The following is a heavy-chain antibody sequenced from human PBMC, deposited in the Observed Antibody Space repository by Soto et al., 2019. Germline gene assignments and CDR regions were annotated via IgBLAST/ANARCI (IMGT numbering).Heavy chain of an antibody. Sequence: EVQLLESGGGLVQPGGSLRLSCAASGFTFSSYAMSWVRQAPGKGLEWVSAISGSGGSTYYADSVKGRFTISRDNSKNTLYLQMNGLRAEDTAVYYCAKAMEIAVAGTGDYWGQGTLVTVSS. V-gene: IGHV3-23*01. J-gene: IGHJ4*02. CDR3: AKAMEIAVAGTGDY. CDR2: ISGSGGST. CDR1: GFTFSSYA. D-gene: IGHD6-19*01.